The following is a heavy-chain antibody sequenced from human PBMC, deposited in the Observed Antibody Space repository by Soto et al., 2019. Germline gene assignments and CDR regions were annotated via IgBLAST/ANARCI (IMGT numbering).Heavy chain of an antibody. V-gene: IGHV1-18*01. CDR2: GSAYNGNT. CDR1: GYNLNRFG. D-gene: IGHD3-22*01. J-gene: IGHJ6*02. CDR3: AREKPLTYYYDRGSRLDYYYGMDV. Sequence: GGSVEGFCKASGYNLNRFGICWGRQGPGQGLEWVGWGSAYNGNTNSAQNLPGRVTMTTDTSTSTAYMELRSLRSDDTAVYYCAREKPLTYYYDRGSRLDYYYGMDVWGQGTTVTVSS.